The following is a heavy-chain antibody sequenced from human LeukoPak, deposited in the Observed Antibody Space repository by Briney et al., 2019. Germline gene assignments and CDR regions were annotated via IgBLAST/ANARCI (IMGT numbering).Heavy chain of an antibody. CDR1: GFTFSSYA. CDR3: ASTYYDSSLWVY. J-gene: IGHJ4*02. V-gene: IGHV4-34*01. D-gene: IGHD3-22*01. Sequence: GSLRLSCAASGFTFSSYAMSWVRQPPGKGLEWIGEINHSGSTNYNPSLKSRVTISVDTSKNQFSLKLSSVTAADTAVYYCASTYYDSSLWVYWGQGTLVTVSS. CDR2: INHSGST.